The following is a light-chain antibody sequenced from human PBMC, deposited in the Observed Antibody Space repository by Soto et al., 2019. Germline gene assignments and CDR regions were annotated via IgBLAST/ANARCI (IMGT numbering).Light chain of an antibody. V-gene: IGKV1-5*03. CDR1: QSISSW. CDR3: QQYNSYSRYT. CDR2: KES. J-gene: IGKJ2*01. Sequence: DIQMTQSPSTLSASVGDRVTITCRASQSISSWLAWYQQKPGKAPKLLIYKESSLESGVPSRFSGSRTGTKFTLTISSLQPDDFATYYCQQYNSYSRYTFGEGTKLEIK.